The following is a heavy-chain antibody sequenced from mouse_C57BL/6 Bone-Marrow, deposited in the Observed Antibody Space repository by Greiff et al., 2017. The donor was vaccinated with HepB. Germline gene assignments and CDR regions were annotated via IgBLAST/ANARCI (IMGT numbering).Heavy chain of an antibody. D-gene: IGHD1-1*01. CDR2: IFPGSGST. Sequence: VQLQQSGPELVKPGASVKISCKASGYTFTDYYINWVKQRPGQGLEWIGWIFPGSGSTYYNEKFKGKATLTVDKSSSTAYMLLSSLTSEDSAVYFCARGTTVVATKWYFDVWGTGTTVTVSS. J-gene: IGHJ1*03. V-gene: IGHV1-75*01. CDR3: ARGTTVVATKWYFDV. CDR1: GYTFTDYY.